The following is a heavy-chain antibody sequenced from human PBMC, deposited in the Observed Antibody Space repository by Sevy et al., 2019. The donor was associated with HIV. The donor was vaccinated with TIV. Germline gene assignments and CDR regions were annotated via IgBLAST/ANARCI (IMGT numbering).Heavy chain of an antibody. Sequence: GGSLRLSCAASGFTFSSYGMNWVRQAPGKGLEWVSAVSGSGGGGSHGSTYYADSVKGRFTISRDNSKNTQYLQLSSLGAEDTAVYYCAKTADFWSGYPNWGQGTLVTVSS. V-gene: IGHV3-23*01. CDR3: AKTADFWSGYPN. CDR1: GFTFSSYG. CDR2: VSGSGGGGSHGST. D-gene: IGHD3-3*01. J-gene: IGHJ4*02.